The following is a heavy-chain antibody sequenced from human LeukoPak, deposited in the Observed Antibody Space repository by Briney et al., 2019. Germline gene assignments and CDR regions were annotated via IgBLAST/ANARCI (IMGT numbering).Heavy chain of an antibody. V-gene: IGHV3-21*01. J-gene: IGHJ5*02. Sequence: PGGSLRLSCAASGFTFSSYGMHWVRQAPGKGLEWVSSISSSSSYIYYADSVKGRFTISRDNAKNSLYLQMNSLRAEDTAVYYCARESIPLHGDYVNWFDPWGQGTLVTVSS. CDR1: GFTFSSYG. D-gene: IGHD2-21*02. CDR2: ISSSSSYI. CDR3: ARESIPLHGDYVNWFDP.